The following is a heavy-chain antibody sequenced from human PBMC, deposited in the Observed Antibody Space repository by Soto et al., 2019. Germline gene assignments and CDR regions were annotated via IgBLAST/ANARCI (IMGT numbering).Heavy chain of an antibody. Sequence: EVQLVESGGGLIQPGGSLRLSCAVSGFTVSNNYMSWVRQAPGKGLEGVSVIYSGGYTAYGDSVKGRFTISRDNSKNPLFFQMKTLRAADPAVFLFGTPPGGGGYWGQGTLVTVSS. CDR3: GTPPGGGGY. D-gene: IGHD3-10*01. CDR1: GFTVSNNY. J-gene: IGHJ4*02. V-gene: IGHV3-53*01. CDR2: IYSGGYT.